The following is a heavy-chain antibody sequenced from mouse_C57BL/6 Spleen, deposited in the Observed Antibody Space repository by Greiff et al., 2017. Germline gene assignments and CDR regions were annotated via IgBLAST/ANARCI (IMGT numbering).Heavy chain of an antibody. J-gene: IGHJ4*01. CDR2: IWSGGST. Sequence: QVLLQQSGPGLVQPSQSLSITCTVSGFSLTSYGVHWVRQSPGKGLEWLGVIWSGGSTDYNAAFISRLSISKDNSKSQVFFQMNSLQADDTAIYYCASANWDVDYAMDYWGQGTSVTVSS. D-gene: IGHD4-1*02. CDR1: GFSLTSYG. V-gene: IGHV2-2*01. CDR3: ASANWDVDYAMDY.